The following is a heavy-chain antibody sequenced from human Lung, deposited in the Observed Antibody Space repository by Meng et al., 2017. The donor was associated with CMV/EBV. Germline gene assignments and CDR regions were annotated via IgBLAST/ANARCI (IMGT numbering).Heavy chain of an antibody. Sequence: ASXXVSXKASGYTFSNYGISWVRQAPGQGLGWMGWISTYNDNTNYAENLRGRVTMTTDTSTSTAYMELRSLTSDDTAVYYCARDPTDSSGWDEVSDYWGQGTLVTVSS. J-gene: IGHJ4*02. CDR1: GYTFSNYG. D-gene: IGHD6-19*01. V-gene: IGHV1-18*01. CDR3: ARDPTDSSGWDEVSDY. CDR2: ISTYNDNT.